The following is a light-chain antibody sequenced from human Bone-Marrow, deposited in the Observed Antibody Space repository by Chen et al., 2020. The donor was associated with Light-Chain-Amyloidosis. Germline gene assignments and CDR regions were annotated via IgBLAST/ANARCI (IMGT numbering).Light chain of an antibody. V-gene: IGLV1-47*01. CDR2: KSD. Sequence: QPVLTQPPSASGTTGQRITLSCSGSRSNIRIKHVYWYQQLTGTAPKLVIYKSDQRPSEVPALFAGSKSLGSASLAIRGLRSEDEADYYCAAWDDRLNVWVFGGGTKLTVL. CDR3: AAWDDRLNVWV. CDR1: RSNIRIKH. J-gene: IGLJ3*02.